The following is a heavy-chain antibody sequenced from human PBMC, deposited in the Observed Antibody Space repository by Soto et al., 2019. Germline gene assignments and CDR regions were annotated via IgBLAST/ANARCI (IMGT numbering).Heavy chain of an antibody. CDR1: GFRFTNYW. V-gene: IGHV5-51*01. CDR3: ARLGITIFGVVPRPPYYYYAMDV. CDR2: IYPDDSDT. Sequence: GESLKISCKGSGFRFTNYWIAWVLQMPGKGLEWMGIIYPDDSDTRDSPSLQGQVTMSADKSISTAYLQWSSLRASDTAVYYCARLGITIFGVVPRPPYYYYAMDVWGQGTTVTVSS. D-gene: IGHD3-3*01. J-gene: IGHJ6*02.